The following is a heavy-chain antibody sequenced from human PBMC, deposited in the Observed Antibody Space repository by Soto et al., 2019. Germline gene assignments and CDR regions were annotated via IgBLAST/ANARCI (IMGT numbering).Heavy chain of an antibody. D-gene: IGHD1-26*01. CDR3: ARAFIVGETSGYYYYYYGMDV. CDR1: GFTFSSYE. Sequence: GGSLRLSCAASGFTFSSYEMNWVRQAPGKGLEWVSYISSSGSTIYYADSVKGRFTISRDNAKNSLYLQMNSLRAEDMAVYYCARAFIVGETSGYYYYYYGMDVWGQGTTVTVSS. V-gene: IGHV3-48*03. CDR2: ISSSGSTI. J-gene: IGHJ6*02.